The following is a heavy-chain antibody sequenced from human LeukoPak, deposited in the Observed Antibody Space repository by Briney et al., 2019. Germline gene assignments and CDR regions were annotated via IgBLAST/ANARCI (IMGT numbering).Heavy chain of an antibody. J-gene: IGHJ4*02. CDR2: ISGSGGRT. CDR1: GFTFSSYA. V-gene: IGHV3-23*01. D-gene: IGHD5-18*01. CDR3: AKDRRRYSYGSLFDY. Sequence: GGSLRLSCAASGFTFSSYAMSWVRQAPGKGLEWVSAISGSGGRTYYADSVKGRFTISRDNSKNTLYLQMNSLRAEDTAVYYCAKDRRRYSYGSLFDYWGQGTLVTVSS.